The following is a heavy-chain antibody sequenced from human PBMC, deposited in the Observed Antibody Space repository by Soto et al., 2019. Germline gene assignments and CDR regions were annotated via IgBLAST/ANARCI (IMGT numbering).Heavy chain of an antibody. CDR2: IKSKTDGGTG. CDR1: GFTFTTAW. V-gene: IGHV3-15*07. Sequence: PGGSLRLSCAASGFTFTTAWINWVRQAPGKGVEWVGRIKSKTDGGTGEYAAPVKGRFAISGDDSKSIAYLQMNSLKTEDTAMYYCVSRYCGSAISCYRYFDYWGQGTLVTVSS. CDR3: VSRYCGSAISCYRYFDY. J-gene: IGHJ4*02. D-gene: IGHD2-2*01.